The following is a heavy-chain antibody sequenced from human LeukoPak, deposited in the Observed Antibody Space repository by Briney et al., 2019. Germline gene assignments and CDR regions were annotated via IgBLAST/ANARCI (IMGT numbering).Heavy chain of an antibody. J-gene: IGHJ4*02. V-gene: IGHV3-23*01. D-gene: IGHD3-22*01. CDR1: GFTFSSYA. Sequence: QPGGSLRPSCAASGFTFSSYAMSWVRQAPGKGLEWVSAISGSGGSTYYADPVKGRFTISRDNSKNTLYLQMNSLRAEDTAVYYCAKDQYYYDSSGYYQYDFDYWGQGTLVTVSS. CDR2: ISGSGGST. CDR3: AKDQYYYDSSGYYQYDFDY.